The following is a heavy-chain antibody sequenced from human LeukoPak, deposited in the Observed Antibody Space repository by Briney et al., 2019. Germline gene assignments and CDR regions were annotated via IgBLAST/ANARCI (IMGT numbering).Heavy chain of an antibody. Sequence: GGSLRLSCAASGFTFSSDAMRWVRQAPGKGLEWVSAISSSGGSTYYADSVRGRFIISRDSSKNALYLQMNSLRVEDTAVYYCAKGGAQVGGQGTLVTVSS. CDR1: GFTFSSDA. CDR2: ISSSGGST. D-gene: IGHD1-26*01. V-gene: IGHV3-23*01. CDR3: AKGGAQV. J-gene: IGHJ4*02.